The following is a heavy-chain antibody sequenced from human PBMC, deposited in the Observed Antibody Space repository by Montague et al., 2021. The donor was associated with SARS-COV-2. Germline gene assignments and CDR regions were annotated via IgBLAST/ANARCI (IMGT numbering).Heavy chain of an antibody. D-gene: IGHD3-10*01. CDR3: AKEGGYGSGGYRIRVYGMDV. CDR1: GFTFDDYA. Sequence: SLRLSFSASGFTFDDYAMHWVRQAPGKGLEWVSRISWSSANIGYADSVKGRFTISRDNAKNSLYLQMNNLRAEDTALYYCAKEGGYGSGGYRIRVYGMDVWGQGTTVTVSS. CDR2: ISWSSANI. J-gene: IGHJ6*02. V-gene: IGHV3-9*01.